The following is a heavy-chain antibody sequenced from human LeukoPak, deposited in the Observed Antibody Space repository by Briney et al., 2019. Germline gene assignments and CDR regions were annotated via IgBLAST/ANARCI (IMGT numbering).Heavy chain of an antibody. CDR2: VYYSGSI. V-gene: IGHV4-28*05. Sequence: SETLSLTCDVSGYSIRSDNWWGWIRQPPGKGLEWIGYVYYSGSIYSNPSLKSRVTMSVDASRNQFSLKLTSVTPEDMAVYYCARKRSRITYFDDWGQGTLVTVSS. CDR1: GYSIRSDNW. J-gene: IGHJ4*02. D-gene: IGHD2-2*01. CDR3: ARKRSRITYFDD.